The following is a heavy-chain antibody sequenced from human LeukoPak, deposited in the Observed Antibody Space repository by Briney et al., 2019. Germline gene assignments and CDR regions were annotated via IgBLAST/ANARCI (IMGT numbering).Heavy chain of an antibody. V-gene: IGHV3-74*01. CDR2: INSDGSST. Sequence: GGSLRLSCAAFGFTFSSYWMHWVRQAPGKGLVWVSRINSDGSSTSYADSVKGRFTISRDNAKNTLYLQMNSLRAEDTAVYYCVGDYGSGPFDYWGQGTLVTVSS. D-gene: IGHD3-10*01. CDR1: GFTFSSYW. CDR3: VGDYGSGPFDY. J-gene: IGHJ4*02.